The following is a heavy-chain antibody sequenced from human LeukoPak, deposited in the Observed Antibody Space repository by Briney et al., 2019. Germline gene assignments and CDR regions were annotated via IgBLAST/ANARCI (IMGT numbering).Heavy chain of an antibody. Sequence: KGLELVGLIGYDESKKYYAGSGKGRFTTSRDNSKNTLFLQMNSLRIDDTAVYYCANSSFQAWGQGTLVTVSS. J-gene: IGHJ5*02. CDR3: ANSSFQA. CDR2: IGYDESKK. V-gene: IGHV3-30*02. D-gene: IGHD2-15*01.